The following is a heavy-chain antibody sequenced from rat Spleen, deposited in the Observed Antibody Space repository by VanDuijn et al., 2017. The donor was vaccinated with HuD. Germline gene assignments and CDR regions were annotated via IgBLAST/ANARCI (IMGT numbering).Heavy chain of an antibody. J-gene: IGHJ3*01. CDR3: TRDEAITAAY. CDR2: ISNTGGST. Sequence: EVQLVESGGGLVQPGRSLKLSCVASGFTFNHYRMTWIRQAPGKGLEWVASISNTGGSTYYPDSVKGRFTISRDNAKSTLYLQMNSLRSEDTATYYCTRDEAITAAYWGQGTLVTVSS. D-gene: IGHD1-10*01. V-gene: IGHV5-31*01. CDR1: GFTFNHYR.